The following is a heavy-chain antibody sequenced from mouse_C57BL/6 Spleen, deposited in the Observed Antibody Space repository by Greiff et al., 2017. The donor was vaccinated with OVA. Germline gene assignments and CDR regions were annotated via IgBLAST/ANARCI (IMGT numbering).Heavy chain of an antibody. Sequence: QVQLQQPGAELVKPGASVKMSCKASGYTFTSYWITWVKQRPGQGLEWIGDIYPGSGGTNYNEKFKSKATLTVDTSSSTAYMQLSSLTSEDSAVYYCARQYDYDGSWFAYWGQGTLVTVSA. CDR1: GYTFTSYW. J-gene: IGHJ3*01. D-gene: IGHD2-4*01. CDR2: IYPGSGGT. CDR3: ARQYDYDGSWFAY. V-gene: IGHV1-55*01.